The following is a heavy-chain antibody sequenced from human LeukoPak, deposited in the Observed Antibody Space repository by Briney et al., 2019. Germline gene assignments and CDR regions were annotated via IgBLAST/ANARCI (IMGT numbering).Heavy chain of an antibody. CDR3: AKVPGPSCYGGIDY. J-gene: IGHJ4*02. CDR1: GFTFSSFA. D-gene: IGHD2-2*01. Sequence: GGSLRLSCAASGFTFSSFAMSWVRQAPGKGLEWVSAISGSADNSYYADSVKGRFTISRDNSKNTLYLQMNSLRAEDTAVYYCAKVPGPSCYGGIDYWGQGTPVTVSS. CDR2: ISGSADNS. V-gene: IGHV3-23*01.